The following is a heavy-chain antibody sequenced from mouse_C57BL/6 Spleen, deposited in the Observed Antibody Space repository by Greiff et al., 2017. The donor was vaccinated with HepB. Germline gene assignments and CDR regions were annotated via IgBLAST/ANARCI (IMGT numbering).Heavy chain of an antibody. J-gene: IGHJ2*01. V-gene: IGHV1-26*01. CDR2: INPNNGGT. CDR3: ARSGLPREDY. D-gene: IGHD5-5*01. CDR1: GYTFTDYY. Sequence: EVQLQQSGPELVKPGASVKISCKASGYTFTDYYMNWVKQSHGKSLEWIGDINPNNGGTSYNQKFKGKATLTVDKSSSTAYMELRSLTSEDSAVYYCARSGLPREDYWGQGTTLTVSS.